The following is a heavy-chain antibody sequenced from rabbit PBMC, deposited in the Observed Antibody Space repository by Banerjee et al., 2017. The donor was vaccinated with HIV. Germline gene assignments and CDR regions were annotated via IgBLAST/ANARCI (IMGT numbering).Heavy chain of an antibody. J-gene: IGHJ6*01. CDR3: ARADGSARPFTL. V-gene: IGHV1S45*01. D-gene: IGHD5-1*01. CDR1: GFSFSSYW. Sequence: QEQLVESGGGLVQPEGSLTLTCTASGFSFSSYWMCWVRQAPGKGLEWIGCFYAGSSGSTYYASWAKGRFTISKTSSTTVTLQMTSLTAADTATYFCARADGSARPFTLWGQGTLVTVS. CDR2: FYAGSSGST.